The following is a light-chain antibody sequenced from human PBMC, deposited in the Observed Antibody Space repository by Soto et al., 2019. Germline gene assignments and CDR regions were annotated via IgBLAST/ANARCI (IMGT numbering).Light chain of an antibody. V-gene: IGLV2-11*01. Sequence: QSALTQPRSVSGSPGQSVTISCTGTSSDVGAYNYVSWYQQHPGKAPKLMIYDVTQRPTGVPDRFSGSKSGNTASLTISGLHAADEAAYSCCSYADPYTFLVFGGGTKLTVL. CDR1: SSDVGAYNY. J-gene: IGLJ2*01. CDR2: DVT. CDR3: CSYADPYTFLV.